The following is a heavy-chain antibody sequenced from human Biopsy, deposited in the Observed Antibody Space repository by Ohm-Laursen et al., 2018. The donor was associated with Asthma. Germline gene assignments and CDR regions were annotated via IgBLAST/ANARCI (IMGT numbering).Heavy chain of an antibody. CDR3: ARVKDGYNFDY. V-gene: IGHV4-34*01. CDR2: IYHSGST. D-gene: IGHD5-24*01. CDR1: GGSFSGYY. J-gene: IGHJ4*02. Sequence: GTLSLTCAVYGGSFSGYYWSWIRQPPGKGLEWIGYIYHSGSTYYNPPLKSRVTISVDRSKNQFSLKLSSVTAADTAVYYCARVKDGYNFDYWGQGTLVTVSS.